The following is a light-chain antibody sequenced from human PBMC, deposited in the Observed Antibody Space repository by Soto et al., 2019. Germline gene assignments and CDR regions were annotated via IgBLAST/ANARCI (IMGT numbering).Light chain of an antibody. CDR2: DIT. CDR3: CSYAGSYSWV. CDR1: SSAVGGYNY. V-gene: IGLV2-11*01. J-gene: IGLJ3*02. Sequence: QSALTQPRSVSGSPGQSVTISCTGTSSAVGGYNYVSWYQQHPGIAPQLIIYDITKRPSGVPDRFSGSKSGNTASLTISGLQAEDEADYYCCSYAGSYSWVFGGGTKVTVL.